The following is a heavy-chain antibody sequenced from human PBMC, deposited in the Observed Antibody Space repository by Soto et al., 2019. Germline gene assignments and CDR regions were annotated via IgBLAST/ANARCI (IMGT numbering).Heavy chain of an antibody. CDR1: GFTLSSYA. CDR2: ISGSGGST. CDR3: AKGVGWTLLWFGGIDI. J-gene: IGHJ3*02. V-gene: IGHV3-23*01. D-gene: IGHD3-10*01. Sequence: LRLSCAASGFTLSSYAMSWVRQAPGKGLEWVSAISGSGGSTYYADSVKGRFTISRDNSKNTLYLQMNSLRAEDTAVYYCAKGVGWTLLWFGGIDIWGQGTMVTVSS.